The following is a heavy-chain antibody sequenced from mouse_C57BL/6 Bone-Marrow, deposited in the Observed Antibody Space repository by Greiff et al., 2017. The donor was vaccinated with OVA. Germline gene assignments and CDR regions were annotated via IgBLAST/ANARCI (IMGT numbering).Heavy chain of an antibody. Sequence: EVQLQQSGAELVKPGASVKLSCTASGFTITDYYMHWVKQRTEQGLEWIGRIDPEDGETKYAPKFQGKATITADTSSNTAYLQLSSRTSEDTAVYYCARGDLDDGYSYAMDYWGQGTSVTVSS. CDR2: IDPEDGET. CDR1: GFTITDYY. D-gene: IGHD2-3*01. CDR3: ARGDLDDGYSYAMDY. V-gene: IGHV14-2*01. J-gene: IGHJ4*01.